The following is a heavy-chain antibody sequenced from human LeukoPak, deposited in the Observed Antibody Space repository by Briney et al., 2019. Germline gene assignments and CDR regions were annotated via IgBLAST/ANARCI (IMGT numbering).Heavy chain of an antibody. D-gene: IGHD6-6*01. J-gene: IGHJ6*02. Sequence: SVKVSCKASGGTFSSYAISWVRQAPGQGLAWMGRIIPILGIANYAQKFQGRVTITADKSTSTAYMELSSLRSEDTAVYYCARMRQLVNLTYYYYYGMDVWGQGTTVTASS. CDR2: IIPILGIA. CDR3: ARMRQLVNLTYYYYYGMDV. CDR1: GGTFSSYA. V-gene: IGHV1-69*04.